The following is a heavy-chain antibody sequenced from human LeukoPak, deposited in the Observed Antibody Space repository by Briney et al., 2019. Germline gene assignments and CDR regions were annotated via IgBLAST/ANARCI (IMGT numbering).Heavy chain of an antibody. CDR1: GGSISSYY. D-gene: IGHD1-26*01. CDR3: AREGRGVGAYYFDY. Sequence: SETLSLXCTVSGGSISSYYWSWIRLPPGKGLEWLGYIYYSGSTNYNPSLKSRVTISVDTSKNQFSLKLSSVTAADTAVYYCAREGRGVGAYYFDYWGQGTLVTVSS. J-gene: IGHJ4*02. CDR2: IYYSGST. V-gene: IGHV4-59*01.